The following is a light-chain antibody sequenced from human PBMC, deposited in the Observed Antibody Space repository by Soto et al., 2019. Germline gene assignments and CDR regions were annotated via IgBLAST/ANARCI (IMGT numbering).Light chain of an antibody. Sequence: DIVMTQSPESLAVSLGERATINCKSSRSVLYSSNNKNYLAWYQHKPGQAPKLLIYWASTRESGVPDRFSGSGSGTDFSLTINSLQAEDVAVYYCQQYYSTPFTFGPGTKVDI. J-gene: IGKJ3*01. CDR1: RSVLYSSNNKNY. V-gene: IGKV4-1*01. CDR3: QQYYSTPFT. CDR2: WAS.